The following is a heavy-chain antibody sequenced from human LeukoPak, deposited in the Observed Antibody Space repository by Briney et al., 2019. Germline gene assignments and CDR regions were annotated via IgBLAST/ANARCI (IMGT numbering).Heavy chain of an antibody. CDR2: ISYDGGNK. Sequence: GGSLRLSCVGSGFTFSSYAMHWVRQAPGKGLEWVAVISYDGGNKYYADSVKGRFTISRDSSKNTLYLQMNSLRADDTAVYYCARDSANIYTTGSTYDSFDIWGQGTMVTVSS. D-gene: IGHD3-9*01. CDR1: GFTFSSYA. CDR3: ARDSANIYTTGSTYDSFDI. J-gene: IGHJ3*02. V-gene: IGHV3-30*04.